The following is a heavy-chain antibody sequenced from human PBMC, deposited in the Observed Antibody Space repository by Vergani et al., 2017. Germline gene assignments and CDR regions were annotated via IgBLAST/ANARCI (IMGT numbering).Heavy chain of an antibody. CDR3: ARHLSRDGYNPYYYYGMDV. CDR1: GYSFTSYW. J-gene: IGHJ6*02. Sequence: EVQLVQSGAEVKKPGESLKISCKGSGYSFTSYWIGWVRQMPGKGLEWMGIIYPGDSDTRYSPSFQGQVPISADKSISTAYLQWSSLKASDTAMYYCARHLSRDGYNPYYYYGMDVWGQGTTVTVSS. CDR2: IYPGDSDT. D-gene: IGHD5-24*01. V-gene: IGHV5-51*01.